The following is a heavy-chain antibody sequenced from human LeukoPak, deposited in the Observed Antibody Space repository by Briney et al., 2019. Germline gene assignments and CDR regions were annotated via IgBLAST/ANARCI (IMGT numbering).Heavy chain of an antibody. CDR2: ISGSGGTT. D-gene: IGHD1-26*01. J-gene: IGHJ4*02. V-gene: IGHV3-23*01. CDR3: AKGSGGDCFDY. Sequence: GSLRLSCAASGFTFSSYGMTWVRQAPGKGLEWVSAISGSGGTTYYADSVKGRFTISRDNSKNTLYLQMNSLRAEDTAVYYCAKGSGGDCFDYWGQGTLVTVSS. CDR1: GFTFSSYG.